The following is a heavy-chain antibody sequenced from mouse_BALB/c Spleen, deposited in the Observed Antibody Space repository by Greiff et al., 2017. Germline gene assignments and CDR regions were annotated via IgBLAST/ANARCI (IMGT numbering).Heavy chain of an antibody. V-gene: IGHV1-9*01. CDR3: ARPITTVVATDY. CDR2: ILPGSGST. J-gene: IGHJ2*01. Sequence: VQLVESGAELMKPGASVKISCKATGYTFSSYWIEWVKQRPGHGLEWIGEILPGSGSTNYNEKFKGKATFTADTSSNTAYMQLSSLTSEDSAVYYCARPITTVVATDYWGQGTTLTVSS. CDR1: GYTFSSYW. D-gene: IGHD1-1*01.